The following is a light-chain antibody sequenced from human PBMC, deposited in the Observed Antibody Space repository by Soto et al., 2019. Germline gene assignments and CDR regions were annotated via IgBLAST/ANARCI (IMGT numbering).Light chain of an antibody. Sequence: EIVMTQSPGTLSLSPGETATLSCRASQSVSSNYVAGFHQKPGQAPRLLIYGASSRATGVPDRFSASGSGTDFTLTISRLEPEDFAVYYCQQYGRSPFTFGPGTKVDIK. CDR3: QQYGRSPFT. J-gene: IGKJ3*01. CDR2: GAS. CDR1: QSVSSNY. V-gene: IGKV3-20*01.